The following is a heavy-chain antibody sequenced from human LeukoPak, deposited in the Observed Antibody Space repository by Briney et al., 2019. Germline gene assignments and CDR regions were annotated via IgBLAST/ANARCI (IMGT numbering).Heavy chain of an antibody. J-gene: IGHJ4*02. V-gene: IGHV1-18*01. CDR3: VRITIFVDYFDY. CDR1: GYTFTRYT. Sequence: ASVKVSCKASGYTFTRYTISWVRQAPGQGLEWMGWISAHNGNTNYAQKLQGRVTMTTDTSTSTAYMELRSLRSDDTAVYFCVRITIFVDYFDYWGQGTLVTVSS. CDR2: ISAHNGNT. D-gene: IGHD3-3*01.